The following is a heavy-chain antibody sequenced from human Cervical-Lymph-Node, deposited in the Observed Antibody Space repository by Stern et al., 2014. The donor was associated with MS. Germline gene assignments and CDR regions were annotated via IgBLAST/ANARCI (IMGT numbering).Heavy chain of an antibody. V-gene: IGHV1-46*01. J-gene: IGHJ4*02. CDR2: TNPSGGSP. Sequence: QVQLVESGAEVRKPGASVKVSCKASGYTFPNYYLHWVRQAPGQGLEWMGMTNPSGGSPSYAQKFQGKITMTRDTSTTTVYMELSRLTSDDTALYYCTRARYHYDSSGYFYFFDFWGQGTPVTVSS. CDR3: TRARYHYDSSGYFYFFDF. D-gene: IGHD3-22*01. CDR1: GYTFPNYY.